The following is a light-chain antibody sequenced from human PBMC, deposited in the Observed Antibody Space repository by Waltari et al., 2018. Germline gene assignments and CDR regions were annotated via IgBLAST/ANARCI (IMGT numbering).Light chain of an antibody. J-gene: IGKJ1*01. Sequence: IVLTQSPGTLSLSPGERATLSCRASPRVSRSLAWYQQKPGQAPKLLIYGASTRATGIPDRFTGSGSGTDFSLTISSLEPEDFAIYFCQHYVRLPATFGQGTKVEIK. V-gene: IGKV3-20*01. CDR2: GAS. CDR3: QHYVRLPAT. CDR1: PRVSRS.